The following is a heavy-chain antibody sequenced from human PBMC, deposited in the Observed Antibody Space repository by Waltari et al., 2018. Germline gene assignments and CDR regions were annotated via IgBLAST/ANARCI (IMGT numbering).Heavy chain of an antibody. J-gene: IGHJ3*02. CDR1: GGSISSSSYY. V-gene: IGHV4-39*01. Sequence: QLQLQESGPGLVKPSETLSLTCTVSGGSISSSSYYWGWIRQPPGQGLEWIGSIYYSGGTYYNPSLKSRVTISVDTFKNQFSLKLSSVTDADTAVYYCARRRDYYDSSGYHYGAFDIWGQGTMVTVSS. CDR2: IYYSGGT. CDR3: ARRRDYYDSSGYHYGAFDI. D-gene: IGHD3-22*01.